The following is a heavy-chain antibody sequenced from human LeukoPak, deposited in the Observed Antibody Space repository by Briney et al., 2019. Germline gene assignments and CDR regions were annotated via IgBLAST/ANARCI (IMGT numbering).Heavy chain of an antibody. CDR3: ARVSSGIWWNFDY. Sequence: GGSLRLSCAASGFTFSSYSMNWVRQAPGKGLEWVSYISSSSSTIYYADSVKGRFTISRDNAKNSLYLQMNSLRAEDTAVYYCARVSSGIWWNFDYWGQGTLFTVSS. V-gene: IGHV3-48*01. CDR2: ISSSSSTI. D-gene: IGHD3-10*01. CDR1: GFTFSSYS. J-gene: IGHJ4*02.